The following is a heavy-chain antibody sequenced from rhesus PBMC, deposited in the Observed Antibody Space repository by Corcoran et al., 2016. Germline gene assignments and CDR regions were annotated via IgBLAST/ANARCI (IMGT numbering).Heavy chain of an antibody. J-gene: IGHJ4*01. CDR1: GSSISSGYG. Sequence: QVQLQESGPGLVKPSETLSLTCAVSGSSISSGYGWSWFRHPPGQGLEWIGYISYSGSSYYTPSFKSRVTISIDTSKNQFSLKLSSVTAADTAVYYCASWYSGSYYYGYFDYWGQGVLVTVSS. D-gene: IGHD3-16*01. CDR3: ASWYSGSYYYGYFDY. V-gene: IGHV4-122*02. CDR2: ISYSGSS.